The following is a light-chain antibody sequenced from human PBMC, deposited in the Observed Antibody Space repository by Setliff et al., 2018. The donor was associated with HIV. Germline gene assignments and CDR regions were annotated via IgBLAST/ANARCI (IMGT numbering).Light chain of an antibody. CDR1: SSDVGGYNY. J-gene: IGLJ2*01. CDR2: EVT. V-gene: IGLV2-14*01. Sequence: QSALTQPRSVSGSPGQSVTISCTGTSSDVGGYNYVSWYQQHPGKAPKLLIYEVTDRPAGVSNRFSGSKSGRTASLTISGLQADDEAYYYCSSYTTSNTVVFGGGTKVTVL. CDR3: SSYTTSNTVV.